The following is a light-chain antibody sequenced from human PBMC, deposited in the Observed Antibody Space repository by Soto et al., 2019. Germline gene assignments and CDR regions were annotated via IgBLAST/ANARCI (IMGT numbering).Light chain of an antibody. CDR3: QQYNSFSGA. V-gene: IGKV1-5*01. CDR1: QSISSW. CDR2: DAS. J-gene: IGKJ1*01. Sequence: DIQMTQSPSTLSASVGDRVTITCRASQSISSWLAWYLQKPGKAPNLLIYDASSLESGVPSRFSGSGSGTEFTLTISSLQPDDFATYYCQQYNSFSGAFGQGTKVEIK.